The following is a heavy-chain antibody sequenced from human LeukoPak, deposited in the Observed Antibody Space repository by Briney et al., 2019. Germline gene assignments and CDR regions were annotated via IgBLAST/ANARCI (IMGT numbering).Heavy chain of an antibody. CDR1: GGSISSSSYY. CDR2: IYHSGST. J-gene: IGHJ4*02. D-gene: IGHD5-24*01. V-gene: IGHV4-30-2*01. Sequence: SETLSLTCTVSGGSISSSSYYWGWIRQPPGKGLEWIGYIYHSGSTCYNPSLKSRVTISVDRSKNQFSLKLSSVTAADTAVYYCARDGRDGYNFLDYWGQGTLVTVSS. CDR3: ARDGRDGYNFLDY.